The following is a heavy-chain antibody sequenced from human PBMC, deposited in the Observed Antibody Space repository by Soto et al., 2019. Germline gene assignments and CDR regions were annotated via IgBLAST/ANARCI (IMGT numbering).Heavy chain of an antibody. D-gene: IGHD2-8*01. J-gene: IGHJ3*02. Sequence: SETLSLTCTVSGGSISSSSYYWGWIRQPPGKGLEWIGSIYYSGSTYYNPSLKSRVTISVDTSTNQFSLKRSSVTAADTAVYYCARHGWPDRRMVYGVNAFDIWGQGTMVTVSS. CDR2: IYYSGST. CDR1: GGSISSSSYY. V-gene: IGHV4-39*01. CDR3: ARHGWPDRRMVYGVNAFDI.